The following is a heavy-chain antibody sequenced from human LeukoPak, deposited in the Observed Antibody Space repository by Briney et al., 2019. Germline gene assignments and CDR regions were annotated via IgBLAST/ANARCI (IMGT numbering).Heavy chain of an antibody. CDR2: VYYTGST. CDR3: ARDSSTVTTRHFDY. Sequence: SETLSLTCTVSGGSINNYYWTWIRQPPGKGLECIGYVYYTGSTYYNPSLKSRVTISVDSSKNQFSLKLNSVTAADTAVYYCARDSSTVTTRHFDYWGQGTLVTVSS. CDR1: GGSINNYY. J-gene: IGHJ4*02. D-gene: IGHD4-17*01. V-gene: IGHV4-59*01.